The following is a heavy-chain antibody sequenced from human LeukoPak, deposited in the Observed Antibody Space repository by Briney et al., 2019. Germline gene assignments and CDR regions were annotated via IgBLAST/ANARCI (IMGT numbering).Heavy chain of an antibody. V-gene: IGHV1-69*04. D-gene: IGHD3-22*01. CDR3: ARENDYYDSSGYYYGFDY. CDR2: IIPILGIA. CDR1: GGTFSSYA. Sequence: SVKVSCKASGGTFSSYAISWVRQAPGQGLEWMGRIIPILGIANYAQKFQGRVTITADKSTSTAYMELRSLRSDDTAVYYCARENDYYDSSGYYYGFDYWGQGTLVTVSS. J-gene: IGHJ4*02.